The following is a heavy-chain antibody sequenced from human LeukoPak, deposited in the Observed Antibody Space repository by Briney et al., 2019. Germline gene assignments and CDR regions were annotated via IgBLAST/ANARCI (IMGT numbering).Heavy chain of an antibody. Sequence: SETLSLTCAVYGGSFSGYYWSWIRQPPGKGLEWIGEINHSGSTNYNPSLKSRVTISVDTSKNQFSLKLSSVTAADTAVYYCVREREQREKRQYATGYDSWGQGTLVTVSS. D-gene: IGHD2-2*01. V-gene: IGHV4-34*01. CDR3: VREREQREKRQYATGYDS. CDR1: GGSFSGYY. CDR2: INHSGST. J-gene: IGHJ4*02.